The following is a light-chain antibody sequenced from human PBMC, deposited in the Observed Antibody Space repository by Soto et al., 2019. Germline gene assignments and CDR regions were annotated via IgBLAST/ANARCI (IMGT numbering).Light chain of an antibody. V-gene: IGLV1-44*01. Sequence: QSVLTQPPSASGTPGQRVSISCSGSSSNIGSNIVSWYQQLPGTAPKLLIYNNNQRPSGVPDRFSGSKSGTSASLAISGLQSENEGDYYCAAWDDSLNGYVFGAGTTLTVL. CDR1: SSNIGSNI. CDR2: NNN. J-gene: IGLJ1*01. CDR3: AAWDDSLNGYV.